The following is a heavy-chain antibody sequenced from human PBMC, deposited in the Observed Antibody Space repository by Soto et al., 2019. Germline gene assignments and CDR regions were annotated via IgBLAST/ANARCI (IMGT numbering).Heavy chain of an antibody. Sequence: LRLSCAASGFTFSSYAMSWVRQAPGKGLEWVSAISGSGGSTYYADSVKGRFTISRDNSKNTLYLQMNSLRAEDTAVYYCAKDRKVPATAIPYFDYWGQGTLVTVSS. CDR3: AKDRKVPATAIPYFDY. J-gene: IGHJ4*02. V-gene: IGHV3-23*01. CDR2: ISGSGGST. D-gene: IGHD2-2*02. CDR1: GFTFSSYA.